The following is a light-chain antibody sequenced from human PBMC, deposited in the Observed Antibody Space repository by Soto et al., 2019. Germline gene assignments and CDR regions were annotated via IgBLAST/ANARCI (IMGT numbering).Light chain of an antibody. CDR1: QGISSY. J-gene: IGKJ2*01. Sequence: DIQLTQSPSFLSASVGDRVTITCRASQGISSYLAWYQQKPGKAPKLLIYAASTLQSGVPSRFSGSESGTEFTLTISSVQPEDFATYYCQQLNSYPYTFAQGTKLEIK. V-gene: IGKV1-9*01. CDR3: QQLNSYPYT. CDR2: AAS.